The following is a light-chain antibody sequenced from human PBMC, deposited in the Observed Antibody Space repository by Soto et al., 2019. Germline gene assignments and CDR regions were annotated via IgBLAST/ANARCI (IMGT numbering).Light chain of an antibody. V-gene: IGKV3D-15*01. CDR2: GAS. J-gene: IGKJ4*01. Sequence: EIVMTQSPATLSVSPGESATLSCRASQSVSRKLVWYQQKPGQAPRLLIYGASTRATGIPERFSGSGSGTEFTLTIRSLQSEDFAVYSCQQYDTWPPTVTFGGGTKVEI. CDR1: QSVSRK. CDR3: QQYDTWPPTVT.